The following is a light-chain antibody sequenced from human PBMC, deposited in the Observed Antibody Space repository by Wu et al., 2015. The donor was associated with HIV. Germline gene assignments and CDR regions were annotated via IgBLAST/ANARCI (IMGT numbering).Light chain of an antibody. CDR2: RAS. J-gene: IGKJ1*01. CDR3: QQYNNDSWT. CDR1: QSISTW. Sequence: DIQMTQSPLTLSASVGDRVTITCRASQSISTWLAWYQQKPGKAPKLLIYRASTLESGVPSRFSGSGSGTEFTLTISSLQPDDFADYYCQQYNNDSWTFGHGTKVEVK. V-gene: IGKV1-5*03.